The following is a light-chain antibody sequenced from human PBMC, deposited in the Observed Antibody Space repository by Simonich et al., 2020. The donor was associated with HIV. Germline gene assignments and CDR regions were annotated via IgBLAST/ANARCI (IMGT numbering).Light chain of an antibody. Sequence: DIVMTQSPDSLAVSLGERATINCKSSQSVLYSSNNNNYLAWYQQKPGQPPKLLIYWASTRYSGVPDRFSASGSGTDFTLTISSLQAEDVAVYYCQQYYSTPPTFGQGTKVEIK. CDR3: QQYYSTPPT. CDR1: QSVLYSSNNNNY. J-gene: IGKJ1*01. V-gene: IGKV4-1*01. CDR2: WAS.